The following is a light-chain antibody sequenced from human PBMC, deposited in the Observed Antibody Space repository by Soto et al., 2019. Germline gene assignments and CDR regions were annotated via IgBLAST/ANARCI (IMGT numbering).Light chain of an antibody. CDR2: DVS. CDR1: SSDVGGYNY. CDR3: SSYTTSNTRQIV. J-gene: IGLJ1*01. V-gene: IGLV2-14*03. Sequence: QSALTQPASVSGSPGQSNTISCTGTSSDVGGYNYVSWYQHHPGKAPKLMIYDVSNRPSGVSNRFSGSMSGNTASLTISGLQPEDEADYYCSSYTTSNTRQIVFGTGTKLTVL.